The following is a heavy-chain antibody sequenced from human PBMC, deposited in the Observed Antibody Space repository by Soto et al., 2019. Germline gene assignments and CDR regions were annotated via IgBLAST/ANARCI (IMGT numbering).Heavy chain of an antibody. V-gene: IGHV1-8*01. J-gene: IGHJ6*03. Sequence: QVQLVQSGAEVKKPGASVKVSCKASGYTFTSYDINWVRQATGQGLEWMGWMNPNSGTTGYAQKFQGRVTITRNTTISTAYMELSSLRSEDTAVYYCERRSRDIVVVPADMDGLGYYYYYMDVWGKGTTVTVSS. D-gene: IGHD2-2*01. CDR2: MNPNSGTT. CDR3: ERRSRDIVVVPADMDGLGYYYYYMDV. CDR1: GYTFTSYD.